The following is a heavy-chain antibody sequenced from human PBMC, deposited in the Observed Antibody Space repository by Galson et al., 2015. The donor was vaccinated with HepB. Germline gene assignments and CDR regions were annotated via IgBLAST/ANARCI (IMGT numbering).Heavy chain of an antibody. Sequence: SVKVSCKASGGTLSSYAISWVRQAPGQGLEWMGGIIPIFGTANYAQKFQGRVTITADESTSTAYMELSSLRSEDTAVYYCARASGGITFDAFDIWGQGTMVTVSS. V-gene: IGHV1-69*13. CDR1: GGTLSSYA. CDR2: IIPIFGTA. J-gene: IGHJ3*02. D-gene: IGHD2-15*01. CDR3: ARASGGITFDAFDI.